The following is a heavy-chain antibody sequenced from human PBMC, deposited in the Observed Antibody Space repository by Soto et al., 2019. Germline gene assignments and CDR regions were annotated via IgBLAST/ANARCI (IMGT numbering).Heavy chain of an antibody. CDR2: IWYDGSTE. CDR3: ARDRRGSGWYDYFDY. D-gene: IGHD6-19*01. Sequence: QVQLVESGGGVVQPGRSLRLSCAASGFTFSSYCMHWVRQAPGKGLEWVAVIWYDGSTENYADSEKGRFTISRDNSKNTLYLQMNSLRAEDTALYYCARDRRGSGWYDYFDYWGQGTLVTVSS. V-gene: IGHV3-33*01. J-gene: IGHJ4*02. CDR1: GFTFSSYC.